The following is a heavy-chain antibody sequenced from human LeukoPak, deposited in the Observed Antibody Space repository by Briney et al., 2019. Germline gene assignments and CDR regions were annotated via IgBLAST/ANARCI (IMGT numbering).Heavy chain of an antibody. J-gene: IGHJ4*02. CDR2: ISSDGNNR. CDR1: GFTFSSYG. V-gene: IGHV3-30*03. Sequence: GRSLRLSCAASGFTFSSYGMHWVRQAPGKGLEWVAVISSDGNNRYYGDSVKGRFTIARDNSKNTLSLQMNNLRAEDTAVYYCASSADYGDYWGQGTLVTVSS. CDR3: ASSADYGDY.